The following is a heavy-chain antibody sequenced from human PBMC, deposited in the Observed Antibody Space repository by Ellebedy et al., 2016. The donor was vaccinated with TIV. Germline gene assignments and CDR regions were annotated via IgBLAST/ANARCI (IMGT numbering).Heavy chain of an antibody. D-gene: IGHD2-2*01. CDR1: GGSFSGYY. CDR3: ARGLRRYCSSTSCYGYWFDP. V-gene: IGHV4-34*01. CDR2: INHSGST. Sequence: SETLSLXXAVYGGSFSGYYWSWIRQPPGKGLEWIGEINHSGSTNYNPSLKSRVTISVDTSKNQFSLKLSSVTAADTAVYYCARGLRRYCSSTSCYGYWFDPWGQGTLVNVSS. J-gene: IGHJ5*02.